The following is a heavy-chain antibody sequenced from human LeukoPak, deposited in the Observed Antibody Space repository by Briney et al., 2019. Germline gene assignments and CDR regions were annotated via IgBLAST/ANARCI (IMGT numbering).Heavy chain of an antibody. J-gene: IGHJ6*04. D-gene: IGHD5-12*01. CDR3: ARLGVATTGQMPYYYGMDV. V-gene: IGHV1-18*04. CDR1: GYTFTSYG. CDR2: ISAYNGNT. Sequence: ASVKVSCKASGYTFTSYGISWVRQAPEQGLEWMGWISAYNGNTNYAQKLQGRVTMTTDTSTSTAYMELRSLRSDDTAVYYCARLGVATTGQMPYYYGMDVWGKGTTVTVSS.